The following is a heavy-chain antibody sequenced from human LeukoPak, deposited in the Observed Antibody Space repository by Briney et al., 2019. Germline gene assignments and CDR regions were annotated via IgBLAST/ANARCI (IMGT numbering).Heavy chain of an antibody. D-gene: IGHD5-18*01. CDR1: GYTFTSYY. CDR2: INPSGGST. CDR3: ARDFKGDTAMVEFDY. Sequence: GASVKVSCKASGYTFTSYYMHWVRQAPGQGLEWMGIINPSGGSTSYAQKFQGRVTITADKSTSTAYMELSSLRSEDTAVYYCARDFKGDTAMVEFDYWGQGTLVTVSS. V-gene: IGHV1-46*01. J-gene: IGHJ4*02.